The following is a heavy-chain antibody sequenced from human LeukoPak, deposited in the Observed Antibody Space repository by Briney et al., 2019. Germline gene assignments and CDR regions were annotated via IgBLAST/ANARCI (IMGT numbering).Heavy chain of an antibody. D-gene: IGHD2-8*01. CDR1: GFTFSSYA. Sequence: GGSLRLSCAASGFTFSSYAMSWVRQAPGKGPEWVSGISGSGGDTYYADSVKGRFTVSRDNSKNTLYLQMNSLRAEDTAVYYCAKDRSCTNNICHGDFDYWGQGTLVTVSS. CDR3: AKDRSCTNNICHGDFDY. V-gene: IGHV3-23*01. CDR2: ISGSGGDT. J-gene: IGHJ4*02.